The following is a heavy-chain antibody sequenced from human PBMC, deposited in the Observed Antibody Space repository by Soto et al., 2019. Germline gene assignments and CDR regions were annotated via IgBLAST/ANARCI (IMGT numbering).Heavy chain of an antibody. V-gene: IGHV4-61*08. CDR2: IYHSGTT. J-gene: IGHJ4*02. CDR1: GGSISSGGYY. CDR3: ARTLYSYGPRFDY. Sequence: SETLSLTCTVSGGSISSGGYYWSWIRQHPGKGLEWIGYIYHSGTTNYNPSLKSRVTISVDTSKNQFSLKLSSVTAADTAVYYCARTLYSYGPRFDYWGQGTLVTVSS. D-gene: IGHD5-18*01.